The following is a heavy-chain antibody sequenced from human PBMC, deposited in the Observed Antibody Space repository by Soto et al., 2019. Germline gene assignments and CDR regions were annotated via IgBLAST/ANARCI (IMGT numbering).Heavy chain of an antibody. CDR1: GYSFTSYH. D-gene: IGHD2-21*02. Sequence: EVQLVQSGAEVKKPGESLKISCKGSGYSFTSYHIVWVRQMPGKGLEWMGFIYPGDSETRYSPSLQGQVTMSADKSTSSAYLQWSSLKPSHSAMYYCARRSYCDGDCTRRPYDYYGMDVWGKGTKVTVSS. J-gene: IGHJ6*04. CDR3: ARRSYCDGDCTRRPYDYYGMDV. V-gene: IGHV5-51*01. CDR2: IYPGDSET.